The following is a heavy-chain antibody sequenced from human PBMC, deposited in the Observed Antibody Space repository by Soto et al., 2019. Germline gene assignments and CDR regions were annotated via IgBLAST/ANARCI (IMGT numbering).Heavy chain of an antibody. D-gene: IGHD5-18*01. CDR1: GGSISSYY. CDR2: IYYSGST. CDR3: ARYLDTAMVTGWFDP. V-gene: IGHV4-59*01. Sequence: SETLSLTCTVSGGSISSYYWSWIRQPPGKGLEWIGYIYYSGSTNYNPSLKSRVTISVDTSKNQFSLKLSSVTAADTAVYYCARYLDTAMVTGWFDPWGQGTLVTVSS. J-gene: IGHJ5*02.